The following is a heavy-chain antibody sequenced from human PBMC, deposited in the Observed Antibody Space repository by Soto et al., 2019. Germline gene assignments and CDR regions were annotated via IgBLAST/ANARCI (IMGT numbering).Heavy chain of an antibody. CDR3: AGTPPPRWYYWDF. D-gene: IGHD1-7*01. Sequence: SQTLSLTCAISGDSVSINSAAWNWIRLSPSRDLEWLARTYYRSRWYNDYAVSVRSRITVNPDTSKNQFSLQLTSVTPEDTAVFYWAGTPPPRWYYWDFGGKGPPVPASS. J-gene: IGHJ6*03. CDR2: TYYRSRWYN. CDR1: GDSVSINSAA. V-gene: IGHV6-1*01.